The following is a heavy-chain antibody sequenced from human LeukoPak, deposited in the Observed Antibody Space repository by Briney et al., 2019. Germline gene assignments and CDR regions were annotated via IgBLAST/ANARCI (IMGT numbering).Heavy chain of an antibody. V-gene: IGHV1-8*01. D-gene: IGHD1-26*01. Sequence: ASVKVSFKGSGYTFTSYGINWVRQATGQGLEWMGWMNPNSGNTGYAQKFQGRGTMTRNTSISTAYMELSSLRSEDTAVYYCARVIVGAKFDYWGQGTLVTVSS. CDR1: GYTFTSYG. CDR3: ARVIVGAKFDY. CDR2: MNPNSGNT. J-gene: IGHJ4*02.